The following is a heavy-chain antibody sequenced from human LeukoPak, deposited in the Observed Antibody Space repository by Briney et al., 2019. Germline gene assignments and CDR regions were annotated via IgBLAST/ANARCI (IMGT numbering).Heavy chain of an antibody. V-gene: IGHV1-69*04. J-gene: IGHJ6*02. CDR3: ASGYSYSQPYYYYYGMYV. Sequence: SVKVSCKVSGGTFSSFAISWVRQAPGQGLEWMGRIIPILGIANYAQKFQGRVTISPDKSTSTAYMELSSLRSEDTAVYYCASGYSYSQPYYYYYGMYVWGQGTTVTVSS. CDR1: GGTFSSFA. D-gene: IGHD5-18*01. CDR2: IIPILGIA.